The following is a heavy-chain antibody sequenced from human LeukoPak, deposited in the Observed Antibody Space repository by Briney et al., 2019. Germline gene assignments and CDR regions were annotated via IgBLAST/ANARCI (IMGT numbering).Heavy chain of an antibody. CDR1: GGSTSSYF. CDR2: INHRESP. V-gene: IGHV4-34*01. J-gene: IGHJ4*02. Sequence: SGTLSLTCTVSGGSTSSYFWSWIRQPPGKGLEWIGEINHRESPNYNPSLKSRLTISVDTSKNQFFLKLSSVTAADTAVYYCARGQAAVASEGFDYWGQGTLVTVSS. CDR3: ARGQAAVASEGFDY. D-gene: IGHD6-19*01.